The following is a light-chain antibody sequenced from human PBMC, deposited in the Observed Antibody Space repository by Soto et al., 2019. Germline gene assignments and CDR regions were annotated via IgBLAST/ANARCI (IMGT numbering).Light chain of an antibody. V-gene: IGKV3-15*01. CDR1: QDIRSS. CDR3: QQDSSWPLT. Sequence: VVTHSASTLSGSPGERVKISWRASQDIRSSLAWYQQKPGQAPRLLIYGASIRATGVPATFSGSGYGTEFTLSISSLQSEHLGVYYCQQDSSWPLTFGGGTKVDIK. J-gene: IGKJ4*01. CDR2: GAS.